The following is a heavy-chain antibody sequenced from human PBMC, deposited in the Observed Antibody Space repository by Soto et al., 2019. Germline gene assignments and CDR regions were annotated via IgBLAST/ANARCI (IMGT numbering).Heavy chain of an antibody. V-gene: IGHV4-4*02. CDR2: IFHDGNA. CDR3: ARHEGWTGPDQ. CDR1: GASIGSGGW. J-gene: IGHJ5*02. Sequence: SETLSLTCAVSGASIGSGGWWSWVRQPPGKGLEWIAEIFHDGNANYSPSLKSRVTISVDKSQNQFSLNVYSVTAADTAVYYCARHEGWTGPDQWGQGTLVTVSS. D-gene: IGHD2-8*02.